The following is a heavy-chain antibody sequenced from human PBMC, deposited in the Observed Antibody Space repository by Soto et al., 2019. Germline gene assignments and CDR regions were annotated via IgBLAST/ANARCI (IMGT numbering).Heavy chain of an antibody. CDR3: VSENFWSGYYGGGY. J-gene: IGHJ4*02. V-gene: IGHV1-2*02. CDR2: INPNSGGT. Sequence: GASVKVSCKASGYTFTGYYMHWVRQAPGQGLEWMGWINPNSGGTNYAQKFQGRVTMTRNTSISTAYMELSSLRSEDTAVYYCVSENFWSGYYGGGYWGQGTLVTVSS. CDR1: GYTFTGYY. D-gene: IGHD3-3*01.